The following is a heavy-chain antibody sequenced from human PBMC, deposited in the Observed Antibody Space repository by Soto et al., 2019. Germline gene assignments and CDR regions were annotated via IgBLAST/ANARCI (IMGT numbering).Heavy chain of an antibody. J-gene: IGHJ4*02. CDR3: ASYVLLWFGESYYFDY. CDR1: GFTFSSYA. D-gene: IGHD3-10*01. V-gene: IGHV3-23*01. Sequence: GGSLRLSCAASGFTFSSYAMSWVRQAPGKGLEWVSAISGSGGSTYYADSVKGRFTISRDNSKNTLYLQMNSLRAEDTAVYYCASYVLLWFGESYYFDYWGQGTLVTVSS. CDR2: ISGSGGST.